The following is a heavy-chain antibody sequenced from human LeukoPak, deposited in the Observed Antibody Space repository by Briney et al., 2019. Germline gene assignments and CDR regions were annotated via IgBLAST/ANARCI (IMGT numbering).Heavy chain of an antibody. Sequence: SETLSLTCTVSGGSISSGSYYWSWIRQPAGKGLEWIGRIYTTGSTNYNPSLKSRVTISVDTSKNQFSLKLSSVTAADTAVYYCARGVVGLVAGSGSYYNVDWGQGTLVTVSS. V-gene: IGHV4-61*02. CDR2: IYTTGST. CDR1: GGSISSGSYY. J-gene: IGHJ4*02. D-gene: IGHD3-10*01. CDR3: ARGVVGLVAGSGSYYNVD.